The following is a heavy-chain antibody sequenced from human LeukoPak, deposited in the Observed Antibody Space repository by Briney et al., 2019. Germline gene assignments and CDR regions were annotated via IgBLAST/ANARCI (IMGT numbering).Heavy chain of an antibody. CDR1: GFTFGAYG. Sequence: PGGSLRLSCAASGFTFGAYGIHWVRQAPGKGLEWVAFIRYDGSNEYYADSVKGRFTISRDNSKNTLYLQMNSLRADDTAVYYCAKDAAASISYFDYWGQGTLVTVSS. V-gene: IGHV3-30*02. D-gene: IGHD6-13*01. CDR2: IRYDGSNE. CDR3: AKDAAASISYFDY. J-gene: IGHJ4*02.